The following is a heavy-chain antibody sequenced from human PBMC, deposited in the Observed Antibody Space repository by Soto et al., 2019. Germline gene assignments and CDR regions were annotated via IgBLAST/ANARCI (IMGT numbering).Heavy chain of an antibody. CDR2: IYYSGSP. Sequence: SETQSLTSIFSGYYIRPYYWTWIRQPPGKGLEWIGHIYYSGSPNYNPSLKSRVTISVDTSKSQFSLKLSSVTAADTAVYYCARDVSPTYWGQGMLVTVSS. CDR1: GYYIRPYY. V-gene: IGHV4-59*01. J-gene: IGHJ4*02. CDR3: ARDVSPTY.